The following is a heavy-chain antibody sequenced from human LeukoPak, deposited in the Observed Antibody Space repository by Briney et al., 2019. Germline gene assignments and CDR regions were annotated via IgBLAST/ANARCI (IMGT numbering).Heavy chain of an antibody. CDR2: VYNSEIT. V-gene: IGHV4-59*02. J-gene: IGHJ4*02. CDR1: GASVSDYY. D-gene: IGHD3-16*02. Sequence: SETLSLTCTVSGASVSDYYCNWIRQPPGKGLEWIGYVYNSEITNYNPSLRSRATISVDTSRNQFSLKLNSVTAADTAVYYCARVRLSYGFSNWGQGTLVTVSS. CDR3: ARVRLSYGFSN.